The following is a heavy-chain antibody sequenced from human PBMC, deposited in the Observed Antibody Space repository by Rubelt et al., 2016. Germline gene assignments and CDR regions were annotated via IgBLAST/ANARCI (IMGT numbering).Heavy chain of an antibody. CDR1: GGSITAYY. CDR2: ISNSGST. CDR3: GQWNLIA. V-gene: IGHV4-59*01. D-gene: IGHD6-19*01. Sequence: HVQLQESGPGLAKPSETLSLTCTVSGGSITAYYWSWIRQSPGRGLEWIGYISNSGSTNYNPSLRGRVTISADTSKNQYSLNLNSVTATDTAVDYSGQWNLIAWGRGALVTV. J-gene: IGHJ4*02.